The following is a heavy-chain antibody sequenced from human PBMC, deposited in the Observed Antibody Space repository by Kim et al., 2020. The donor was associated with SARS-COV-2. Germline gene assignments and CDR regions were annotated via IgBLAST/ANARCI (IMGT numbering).Heavy chain of an antibody. J-gene: IGHJ3*02. CDR2: IYYSGST. CDR1: GGSISSYY. Sequence: SETLSLTCTVSGGSISSYYWSWIRQPPGKGLEWIGYIYYSGSTNYNPSLKSRVTISVDTSKNQFSLKLSSVTAADTAVYYCAIAPGVTIFGVVSSFDIWGQETMVTVSS. V-gene: IGHV4-59*01. CDR3: AIAPGVTIFGVVSSFDI. D-gene: IGHD3-3*01.